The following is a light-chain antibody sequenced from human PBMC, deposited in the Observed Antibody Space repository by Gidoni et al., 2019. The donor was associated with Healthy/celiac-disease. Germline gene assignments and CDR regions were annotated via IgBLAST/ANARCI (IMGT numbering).Light chain of an antibody. Sequence: EIVMTQSPATLSVSPGERATLSCRASQSVSSNLAWYQQKPVQAPRLLIHGASTRATGIPARFSGSGSGTEFTLTISSLQSEDFAVYYCQQYNNWPLTFGQGTKVEIK. CDR1: QSVSSN. CDR2: GAS. J-gene: IGKJ1*01. V-gene: IGKV3-15*01. CDR3: QQYNNWPLT.